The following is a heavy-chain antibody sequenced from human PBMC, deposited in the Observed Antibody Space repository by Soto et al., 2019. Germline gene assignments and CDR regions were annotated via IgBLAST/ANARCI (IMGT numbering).Heavy chain of an antibody. CDR1: GYTFTSYG. Sequence: RASVKVSCKASGYTFTSYGISWVRQAPGQGLEWMGWISAYNGNTNYAQKLQGRVTMTTDTSTSTAYMELRSLRSDDTAVYYCARGIDVVVAATWHNWFDPWGQGTLVTVSS. D-gene: IGHD2-15*01. CDR3: ARGIDVVVAATWHNWFDP. J-gene: IGHJ5*02. CDR2: ISAYNGNT. V-gene: IGHV1-18*01.